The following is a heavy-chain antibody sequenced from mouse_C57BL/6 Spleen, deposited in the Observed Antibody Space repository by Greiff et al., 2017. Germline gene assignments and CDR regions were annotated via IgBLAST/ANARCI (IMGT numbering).Heavy chain of an antibody. D-gene: IGHD2-3*01. CDR3: AREDGYYNYFDY. V-gene: IGHV1-82*01. J-gene: IGHJ2*01. CDR1: GYAFSSSW. Sequence: QVQLQQSGPELVKPGASVKISCKASGYAFSSSWMNWVKQRPGKGLEWIGRIYPGDGDTNYNGKFKGKATLTADKSYSTAYMQLSSLTSEDSSVYFCAREDGYYNYFDYWGQGTTLTVSS. CDR2: IYPGDGDT.